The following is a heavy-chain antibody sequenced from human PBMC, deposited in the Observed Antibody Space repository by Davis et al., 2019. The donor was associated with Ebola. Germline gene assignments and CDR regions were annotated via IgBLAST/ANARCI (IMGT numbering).Heavy chain of an antibody. CDR1: GFTFSSYA. D-gene: IGHD3-3*01. V-gene: IGHV3-23*01. CDR3: AKSGLSFGVVKYHYGMDV. CDR2: ISGSGGST. J-gene: IGHJ6*04. Sequence: GESLKISCAASGFTFSSYAMSWVRQAPGKGLEWVSAISGSGGSTYYADSVKGRFTISRDNFKNTLYLQMNSLRAEDTAVYYCAKSGLSFGVVKYHYGMDVWGKGTTVTVSS.